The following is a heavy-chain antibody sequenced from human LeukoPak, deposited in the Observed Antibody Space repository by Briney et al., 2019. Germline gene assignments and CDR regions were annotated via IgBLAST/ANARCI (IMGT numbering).Heavy chain of an antibody. V-gene: IGHV4-31*03. CDR2: IYYSGST. CDR1: GGSISSGGYY. J-gene: IGHJ6*03. Sequence: PSETLSLTCTVSGGSISSGGYYWSWIRQHPGKGLEWIGYIYYSGSTYYNPSLKGRVTISVDTSKNQFSLKLSSVTAADTAVYYCARGDTVTTYYYYYMDVWGKGTTVTVSS. D-gene: IGHD4-17*01. CDR3: ARGDTVTTYYYYYMDV.